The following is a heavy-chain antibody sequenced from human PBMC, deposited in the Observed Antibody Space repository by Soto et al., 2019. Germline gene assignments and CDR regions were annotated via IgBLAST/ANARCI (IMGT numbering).Heavy chain of an antibody. CDR1: GGSISSYY. Sequence: SETLSLTCTVSGGSISSYYWSWIRQPPGKGLEWIGYIYYSGSTNYNPSLKSRVTISVDTSKNQFSLKLSSVTAADTAVYYCARGDGYNYETDYWGQGTLVTVSS. D-gene: IGHD5-12*01. V-gene: IGHV4-59*01. J-gene: IGHJ4*02. CDR2: IYYSGST. CDR3: ARGDGYNYETDY.